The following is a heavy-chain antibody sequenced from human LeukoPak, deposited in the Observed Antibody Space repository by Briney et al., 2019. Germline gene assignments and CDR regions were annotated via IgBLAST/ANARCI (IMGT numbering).Heavy chain of an antibody. V-gene: IGHV3-48*03. J-gene: IGHJ4*02. CDR3: ASSSWYALDY. CDR2: ISSSGSTM. Sequence: GGSLRLSCAASGFTFSSYEMNRVRQAPGKGLEWISYISSSGSTMYYADSVKGRFTISRGNAKNSLYLQMNSLRAEDTAIYYCASSSWYALDYWGQGTLVTVSS. CDR1: GFTFSSYE. D-gene: IGHD6-13*01.